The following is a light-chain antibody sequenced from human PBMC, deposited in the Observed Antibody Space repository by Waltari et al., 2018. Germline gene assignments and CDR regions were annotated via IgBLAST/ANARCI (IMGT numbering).Light chain of an antibody. J-gene: IGKJ4*02. V-gene: IGKV4-1*01. CDR1: SVLYNTISNNY. CDR3: QQYYSSPHT. Sequence: SVLYNTISNNYLAWYQQKPGQPPKLLIYGASSRATGIPDRFSGSGSGTDFTLTISRLEAEDVAVYYCQQYYSSPHTFGRGTKVEIK. CDR2: GAS.